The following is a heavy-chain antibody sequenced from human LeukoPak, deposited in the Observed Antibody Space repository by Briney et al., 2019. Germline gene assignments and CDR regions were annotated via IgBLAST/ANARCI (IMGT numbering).Heavy chain of an antibody. Sequence: GAPVKVSCKASGYTFTSYGISWVRQAPGQGLEWMGWMNPNSGNTGYAQKFQGRVTITRNTSISTAYMELSSLRSEDTAVYYCARGYHTYYYDSSGYLWGYYFDYWGQGTLVTVSS. D-gene: IGHD3-22*01. V-gene: IGHV1-8*03. CDR3: ARGYHTYYYDSSGYLWGYYFDY. J-gene: IGHJ4*02. CDR2: MNPNSGNT. CDR1: GYTFTSYG.